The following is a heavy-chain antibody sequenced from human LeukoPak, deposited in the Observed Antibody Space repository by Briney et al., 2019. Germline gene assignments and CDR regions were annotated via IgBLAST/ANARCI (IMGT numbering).Heavy chain of an antibody. CDR2: IYSGGST. V-gene: IGHV3-66*01. J-gene: IGHJ4*02. Sequence: GGSLRLSCAASGFTVSSNYMSWVRQAPGKGLEWVSVIYSGGSTYYADSVKGRFTIYRDNAKNSLYLQMNSLRAEDTAVYYCARGSQTNELLRWGQGTLVTVSS. CDR1: GFTVSSNY. D-gene: IGHD1-26*01. CDR3: ARGSQTNELLR.